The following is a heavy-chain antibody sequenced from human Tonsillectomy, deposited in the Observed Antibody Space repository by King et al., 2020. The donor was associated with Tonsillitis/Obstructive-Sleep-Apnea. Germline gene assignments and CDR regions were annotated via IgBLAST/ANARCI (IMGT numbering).Heavy chain of an antibody. V-gene: IGHV3-11*05. D-gene: IGHD2-2*01. CDR2: ISSSSSYT. J-gene: IGHJ4*02. Sequence: VQLVESGGGLVKPGGSLRLSCAASGFTFSDYYMSWIRQAPGKGLEWVSYISSSSSYTNYADFVKGRFTISRDNAKNSLYLQMNSLRAEDTAVYYCAIAIVVVPAAIRYFDYWGQGTLVTVSS. CDR1: GFTFSDYY. CDR3: AIAIVVVPAAIRYFDY.